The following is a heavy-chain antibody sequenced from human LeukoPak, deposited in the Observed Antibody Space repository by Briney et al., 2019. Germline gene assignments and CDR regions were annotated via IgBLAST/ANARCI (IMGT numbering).Heavy chain of an antibody. Sequence: GSLRLSCAASGFTFSSYAMSWVRQAPGKGLEWVSAISGSGGSTYYADSVKGRFTISRDNSKNTLYLQMNSLRAEDTAVYYCAKDQGRYFDWLLVFDYWGQGTLVTVSS. J-gene: IGHJ4*02. CDR1: GFTFSSYA. V-gene: IGHV3-23*01. CDR3: AKDQGRYFDWLLVFDY. CDR2: ISGSGGST. D-gene: IGHD3-9*01.